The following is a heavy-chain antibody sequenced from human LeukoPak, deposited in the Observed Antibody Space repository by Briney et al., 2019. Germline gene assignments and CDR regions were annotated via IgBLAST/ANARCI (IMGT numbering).Heavy chain of an antibody. CDR2: ISGSDGST. Sequence: GASLRLSCAASGFTFSSYAMSWVRQAPGKGLEWVSTISGSDGSTYYADSVKGRFTISRDNSKDTLYLQMNSLRAEDTAVYYCAKDRFLVGGITFCSWGQGTLVTVSS. CDR3: AKDRFLVGGITFCS. D-gene: IGHD1-26*01. J-gene: IGHJ5*02. V-gene: IGHV3-23*01. CDR1: GFTFSSYA.